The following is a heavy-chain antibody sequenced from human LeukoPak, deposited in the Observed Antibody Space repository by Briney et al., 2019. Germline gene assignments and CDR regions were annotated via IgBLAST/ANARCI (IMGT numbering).Heavy chain of an antibody. CDR3: ASLPAAADLL. V-gene: IGHV3-30*01. Sequence: PGRSLRLFCAASGFTFSSYGMHWVRQAPGKGLEWVAVISYDGSNKYYADSVKGRCTISRDNSKNTLYLQMNSLRAEDTAVYYCASLPAAADLLWGQGTLVTVSS. J-gene: IGHJ4*02. CDR1: GFTFSSYG. CDR2: ISYDGSNK. D-gene: IGHD6-13*01.